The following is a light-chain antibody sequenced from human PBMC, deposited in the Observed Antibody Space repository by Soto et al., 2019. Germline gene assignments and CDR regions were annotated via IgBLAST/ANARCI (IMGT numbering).Light chain of an antibody. V-gene: IGKV3-20*01. Sequence: VLTQSPGTLSLSPGERASLSCRASQSLSGYLAWYQQRPGQAPRLLIYTTSNRATDIPDRFSGSGSGTDFTLTISRLEPEDFAVYYCQQYGSSPWTFGQGTKVEIK. J-gene: IGKJ1*01. CDR1: QSLSGY. CDR2: TTS. CDR3: QQYGSSPWT.